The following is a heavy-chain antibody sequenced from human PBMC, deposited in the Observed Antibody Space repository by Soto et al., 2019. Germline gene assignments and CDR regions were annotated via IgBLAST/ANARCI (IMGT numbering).Heavy chain of an antibody. CDR2: ITWNSASI. CDR1: GFIFGDFA. CDR3: TKEVYGMGYYYYGMDV. Sequence: EVQLVESGGGLVQPGRSLRLSCVASGFIFGDFAMHWVRQAPGKGLEWVSSITWNSASIAYADSVKGRFTISRDNAKNSLYLQMNNLRPEDAALYYCTKEVYGMGYYYYGMDVWRQGTTVIVSS. D-gene: IGHD2-8*01. V-gene: IGHV3-9*01. J-gene: IGHJ6*02.